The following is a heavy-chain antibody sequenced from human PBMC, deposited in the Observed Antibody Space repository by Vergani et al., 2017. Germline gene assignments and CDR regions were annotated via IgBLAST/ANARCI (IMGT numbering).Heavy chain of an antibody. CDR3: AREVGATNYDYYYMDV. CDR1: GGSISSYY. D-gene: IGHD1-26*01. Sequence: QVQLQESGPGLVKPSETLSLTCTVSGGSISSYYWSWIRQPPGKGLEWIGYIYYSGSTNYNPSLKSRVTISVDTSKNQFSLKLSSVTAADTAVYYWAREVGATNYDYYYMDVWGKGTTVTVSS. CDR2: IYYSGST. V-gene: IGHV4-59*01. J-gene: IGHJ6*03.